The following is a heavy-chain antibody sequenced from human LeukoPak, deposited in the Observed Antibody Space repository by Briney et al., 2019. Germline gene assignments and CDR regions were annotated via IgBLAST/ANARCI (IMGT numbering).Heavy chain of an antibody. V-gene: IGHV1-69*05. D-gene: IGHD4-17*01. Sequence: SVKVSCKASGGTFSSYAISWVRQAPGQGLEWMGGIIPIFGTANYAQKFQGRVTITTDESTSTAYMELSSLRPEDTAVYYCARGYVDYGDNWFDPWGQGTLVTVSS. CDR2: IIPIFGTA. J-gene: IGHJ5*02. CDR1: GGTFSSYA. CDR3: ARGYVDYGDNWFDP.